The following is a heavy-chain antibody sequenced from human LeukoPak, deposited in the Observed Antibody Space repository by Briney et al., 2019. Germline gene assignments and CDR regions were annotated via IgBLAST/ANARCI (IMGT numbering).Heavy chain of an antibody. CDR1: GFTFSSYA. Sequence: GGSLRLSCAASGFTFSSYAMHWVRQAPGKGLEWVAVISYDGSNKYYADSVKGRFTISRDNAKNSLYLQMNSLRAEDTAVYYCARAPPYDFWSGYSYYMDVWGKGTTVTVSS. CDR2: ISYDGSNK. J-gene: IGHJ6*03. V-gene: IGHV3-30-3*01. D-gene: IGHD3-3*01. CDR3: ARAPPYDFWSGYSYYMDV.